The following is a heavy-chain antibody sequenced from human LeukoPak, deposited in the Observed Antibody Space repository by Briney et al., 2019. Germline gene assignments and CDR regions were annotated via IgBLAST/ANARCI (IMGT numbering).Heavy chain of an antibody. Sequence: ASVKVSCKASGYTFSGYYIHWVRQAPGKGLEWMGGFDPEDGETIYAQKFQGRVTMTEDTSTDTAYMELSSLRSEDTAVYYCATGYRGITMIVVARGAFDIWGQGTMVTVSS. CDR3: ATGYRGITMIVVARGAFDI. V-gene: IGHV1-24*01. J-gene: IGHJ3*02. D-gene: IGHD3-22*01. CDR2: FDPEDGET. CDR1: GYTFSGYY.